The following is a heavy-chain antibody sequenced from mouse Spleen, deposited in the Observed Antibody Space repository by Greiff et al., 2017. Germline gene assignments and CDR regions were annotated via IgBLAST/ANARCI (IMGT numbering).Heavy chain of an antibody. J-gene: IGHJ1*03. V-gene: IGHV1-20*01. Sequence: VQLKESGPELVKPGDSVKISCKASGYSFTGYFMNWVMQSHGKSLEWIGRINPYNGDTFYNQKFKGKATLTVDKSSSTAHMELRSLTSEDSAVYYCAREPAYYSNYWYFDVWGTGTTVTVSS. CDR3: AREPAYYSNYWYFDV. CDR2: INPYNGDT. D-gene: IGHD2-5*01. CDR1: GYSFTGYF.